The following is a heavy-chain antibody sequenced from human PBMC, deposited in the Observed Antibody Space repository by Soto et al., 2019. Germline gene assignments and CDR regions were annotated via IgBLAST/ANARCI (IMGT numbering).Heavy chain of an antibody. Sequence: ASVKVSCKASGYTFTSYDINWVRQATGQGLEWMGWMNPNSGNTGYAQKFQGRVTMTRNTSISTAYMELSSLRSEDTAVYYCARGQSSSWTGGYYYYGMDVWGQGTTVTVSS. CDR1: GYTFTSYD. D-gene: IGHD6-13*01. CDR3: ARGQSSSWTGGYYYYGMDV. J-gene: IGHJ6*02. CDR2: MNPNSGNT. V-gene: IGHV1-8*01.